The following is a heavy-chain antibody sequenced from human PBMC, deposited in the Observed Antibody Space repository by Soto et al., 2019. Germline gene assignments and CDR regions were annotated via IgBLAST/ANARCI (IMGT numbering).Heavy chain of an antibody. CDR1: GLIFSNYK. V-gene: IGHV3-74*01. J-gene: IGHJ4*02. CDR3: ARDTDGLHY. CDR2: INTDGSIT. Sequence: GSLRLSCAASGLIFSNYKMHWVRQAPGKGLVWVSRINTDGSITDYADSVKGRFTVSRDNPKNTLYLQMNSLRAEDTAVYYCARDTDGLHYWGKGTLVTVSS.